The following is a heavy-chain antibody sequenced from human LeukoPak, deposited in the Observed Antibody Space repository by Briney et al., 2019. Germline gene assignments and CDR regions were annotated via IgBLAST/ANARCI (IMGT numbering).Heavy chain of an antibody. CDR1: GFTFSSYS. Sequence: GGSLRLSCAASGFTFSSYSMNWVRQAPGKGLEWVSSISSSSSYIYYADSVKGRFTISRDNAKNSLYLQMNSLRAEDTAVYYCAKALSGRIAVAANDYWGQGTLVTVSS. D-gene: IGHD6-19*01. CDR3: AKALSGRIAVAANDY. CDR2: ISSSSSYI. V-gene: IGHV3-21*04. J-gene: IGHJ4*02.